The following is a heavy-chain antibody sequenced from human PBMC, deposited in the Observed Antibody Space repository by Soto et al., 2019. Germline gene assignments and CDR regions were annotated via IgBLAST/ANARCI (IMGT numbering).Heavy chain of an antibody. J-gene: IGHJ3*01. CDR3: AKGFIVIVTVLRPAVAFDL. V-gene: IGHV3-23*01. D-gene: IGHD2-21*02. Sequence: DVQLLESGGGLVQPGGSLRLSCATSGFTFGNYGMNWVRQAPGKGLELVSGISGGGGNTYYADSVKGRFTISRDPSKNTVFLEMNSLRPEDTAVYYCAKGFIVIVTVLRPAVAFDLWGQGKLVSVSS. CDR1: GFTFGNYG. CDR2: ISGGGGNT.